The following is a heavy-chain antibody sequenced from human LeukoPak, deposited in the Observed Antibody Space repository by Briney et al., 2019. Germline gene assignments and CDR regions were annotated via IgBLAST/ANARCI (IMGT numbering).Heavy chain of an antibody. CDR2: ISSSSSYI. J-gene: IGHJ4*02. Sequence: GGSLRLSCAASGFTFSSYSMNWVPQAPGKGLECVSSISSSSSYIHYADSVKGRFTISRDNAKNSLYLQMNSLRAEDTALYYRARVGDGDSLDYWGQGTLVTVSS. CDR1: GFTFSSYS. V-gene: IGHV3-21*01. D-gene: IGHD2-15*01. CDR3: ARVGDGDSLDY.